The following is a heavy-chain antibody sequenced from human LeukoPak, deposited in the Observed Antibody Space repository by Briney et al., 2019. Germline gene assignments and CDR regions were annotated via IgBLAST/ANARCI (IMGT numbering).Heavy chain of an antibody. V-gene: IGHV3-23*01. CDR1: GFTFSNAW. CDR3: AKNALAAGVAHYYDSSGSFDY. Sequence: GGSLRLSCAASGFTFSNAWMSWVRQSPGKGLEWVSAISGSGEGTYHADSVKGRFTISRDNSKNTLYLQMNSLGAEDTAVYYCAKNALAAGVAHYYDSSGSFDYWGQGTLVTVSS. J-gene: IGHJ4*02. CDR2: ISGSGEGT. D-gene: IGHD3-22*01.